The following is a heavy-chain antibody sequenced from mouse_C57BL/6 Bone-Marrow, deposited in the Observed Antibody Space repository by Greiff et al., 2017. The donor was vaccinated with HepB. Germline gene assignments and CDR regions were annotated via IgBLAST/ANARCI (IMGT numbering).Heavy chain of an antibody. J-gene: IGHJ4*01. V-gene: IGHV3-6*01. CDR3: ASPSYGSSYTYAMDY. CDR2: ISYDGSN. CDR1: GYSITSGYY. Sequence: DVKLQESGPGLVKPSQSLSLTCSVTGYSITSGYYWNWIRQFPGNKLEWMGYISYDGSNNYNPSLKNRISITRDTSKNQFFLKLNSVTTEDTATYYCASPSYGSSYTYAMDYWGQGTSVTVSS. D-gene: IGHD1-1*01.